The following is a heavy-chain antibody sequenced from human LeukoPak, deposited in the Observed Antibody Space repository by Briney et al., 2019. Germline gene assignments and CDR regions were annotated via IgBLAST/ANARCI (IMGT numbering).Heavy chain of an antibody. D-gene: IGHD3-16*01. CDR2: ISGNGGTT. V-gene: IGHV3-23*01. J-gene: IGHJ3*01. Sequence: GGSLRLSCAASGFTFSSYAMNWVRQAPGKGLEWVSGISGNGGTTYYADSVKGRFTISRDNSKNTLYLQVNSLRAKDTAIYYCATRVMIAITTRGAFHVWGQGTMVTVSS. CDR3: ATRVMIAITTRGAFHV. CDR1: GFTFSSYA.